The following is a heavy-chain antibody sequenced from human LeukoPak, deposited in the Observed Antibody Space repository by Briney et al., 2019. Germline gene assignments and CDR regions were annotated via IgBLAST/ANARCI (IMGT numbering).Heavy chain of an antibody. D-gene: IGHD3-3*01. CDR1: GFTFSRYS. Sequence: GGSLRLSCAASGFTFSRYSMSWVRQAPGKGLEWVANIKQDGSDKYYVDSVKGRFTISRDNAEKSLYLQMNSLRAEDTAVYYCARFLEWYYYYMDVWGKGTTVTVSS. V-gene: IGHV3-7*01. CDR3: ARFLEWYYYYMDV. CDR2: IKQDGSDK. J-gene: IGHJ6*03.